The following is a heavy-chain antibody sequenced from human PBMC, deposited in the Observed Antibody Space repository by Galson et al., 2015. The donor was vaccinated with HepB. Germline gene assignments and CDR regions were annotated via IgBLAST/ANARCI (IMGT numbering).Heavy chain of an antibody. CDR2: INAGNGNT. D-gene: IGHD3-10*01. Sequence: SVKVSCKASGYTFTSYAMHWVRQAPGQRLEWMGWINAGNGNTKYSQKFQGRVTITRDTSASTAYMELSSLRSEDTAVYYCARGTMVRGGYYYGMDVWGQGTTVTVSS. CDR1: GYTFTSYA. V-gene: IGHV1-3*01. J-gene: IGHJ6*02. CDR3: ARGTMVRGGYYYGMDV.